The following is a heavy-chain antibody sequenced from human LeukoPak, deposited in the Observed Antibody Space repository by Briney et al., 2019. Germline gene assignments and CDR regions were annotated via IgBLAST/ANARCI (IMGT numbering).Heavy chain of an antibody. CDR1: GYSFTNDW. CDR2: IYPGDSDT. Sequence: GESLKISCKGSGYSFTNDWIGWVRQMPGKVLDLMGIIYPGDSDTKYSPSFQGQVAISADKSISTDYLEWSSLKASDTAMDYCARGTRYCSGGSCYFGYWGQGTLVTVSS. J-gene: IGHJ4*02. D-gene: IGHD2-15*01. CDR3: ARGTRYCSGGSCYFGY. V-gene: IGHV5-51*01.